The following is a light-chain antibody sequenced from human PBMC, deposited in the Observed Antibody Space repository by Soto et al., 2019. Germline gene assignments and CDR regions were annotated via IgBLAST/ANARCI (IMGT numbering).Light chain of an antibody. Sequence: EIVLTQFPATLSLSPGERATLSCRASQSINRYLAWYQQKPGQAPRLLIYDASNRATGIPARFSGSGSGTDFTLTISSLEPEDFAVYYCQQDSHWPLTFGGGTKVEIK. V-gene: IGKV3-11*01. CDR1: QSINRY. CDR3: QQDSHWPLT. J-gene: IGKJ4*01. CDR2: DAS.